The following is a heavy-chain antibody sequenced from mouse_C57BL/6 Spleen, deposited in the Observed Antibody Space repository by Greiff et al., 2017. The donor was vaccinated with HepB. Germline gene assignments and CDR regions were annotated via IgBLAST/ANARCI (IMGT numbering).Heavy chain of an antibody. V-gene: IGHV5-4*01. CDR3: AREGTVVAPYWYFDV. CDR1: GFTFRSYA. CDR2: ISDGGSYT. J-gene: IGHJ1*03. D-gene: IGHD1-1*01. Sequence: EVKVEESGRGLVKPGGSLTLSCAASGFTFRSYAMSWVRQTPAKRLEWVATISDGGSYTYYPDNVKGRFTISRDNAKNNLYLKMSHLKAEDTAMYYCAREGTVVAPYWYFDVWGTGTTVTVSS.